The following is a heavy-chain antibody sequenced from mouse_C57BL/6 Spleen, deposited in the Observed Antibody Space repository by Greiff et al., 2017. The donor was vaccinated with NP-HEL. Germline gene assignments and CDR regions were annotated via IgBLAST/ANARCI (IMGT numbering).Heavy chain of an antibody. D-gene: IGHD1-1*01. CDR3: ARREGDYYGSGYWFAY. J-gene: IGHJ3*01. Sequence: QVQLQQPGAELVKPGASVKMSCKASGYTFTSYWITWVKQRPGQGLEWIGDIYPGSGSTNYNEKFKSKATLTVDTSSSTAYMQLSSLTSEDSAVYYCARREGDYYGSGYWFAYWGQGTLVTVSA. CDR1: GYTFTSYW. V-gene: IGHV1-55*01. CDR2: IYPGSGST.